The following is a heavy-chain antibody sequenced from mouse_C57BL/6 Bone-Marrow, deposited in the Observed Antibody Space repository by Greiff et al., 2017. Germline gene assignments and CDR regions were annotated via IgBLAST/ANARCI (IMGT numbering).Heavy chain of an antibody. CDR3: TRGDYGKRDWYFEV. Sequence: QVQLKQSGAELVRPGASVTLSCKASGYTFTDYEMHWVKQTPVHGLEWIGAIDPETGGTAYNQKFKGKAILTADKSSSTAYMELRSLTSEDSAVYYGTRGDYGKRDWYFEVWGTGTTVTVSS. CDR2: IDPETGGT. V-gene: IGHV1-15*01. CDR1: GYTFTDYE. D-gene: IGHD1-1*01. J-gene: IGHJ1*03.